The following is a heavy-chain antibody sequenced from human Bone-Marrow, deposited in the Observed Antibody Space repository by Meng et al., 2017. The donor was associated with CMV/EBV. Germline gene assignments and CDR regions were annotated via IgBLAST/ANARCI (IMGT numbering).Heavy chain of an antibody. V-gene: IGHV1-2*02. CDR1: GYTFTGYY. D-gene: IGHD5-12*01. CDR3: ARGHVSGSSGYASSGVGDY. Sequence: ASVKVSCKASGYTFTGYYMHWVRQAPGQGLEWMGWINPNSGGTNYAQKFQGRVTMTRDTSISTAYMELSRLRSDDTAVYYCARGHVSGSSGYASSGVGDYWGQGTLVTVSS. J-gene: IGHJ4*02. CDR2: INPNSGGT.